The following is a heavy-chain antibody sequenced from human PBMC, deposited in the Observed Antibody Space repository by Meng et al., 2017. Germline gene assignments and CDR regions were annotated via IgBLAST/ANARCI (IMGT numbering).Heavy chain of an antibody. V-gene: IGHV3-48*04. Sequence: GESLKISCAASGFTFSSYWMSWVRQAPGKGLEWVSYISSSGSTIYYADSVKGRFTISRDNAKNSLYLQMNSLRAEDTAVYYCASIKMATITDRAFDIWGQGTMVTVSS. CDR2: ISSSGSTI. CDR1: GFTFSSYW. D-gene: IGHD5-24*01. J-gene: IGHJ3*02. CDR3: ASIKMATITDRAFDI.